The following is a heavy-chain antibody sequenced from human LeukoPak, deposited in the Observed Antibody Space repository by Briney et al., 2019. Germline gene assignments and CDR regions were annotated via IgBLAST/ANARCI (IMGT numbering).Heavy chain of an antibody. CDR2: ISRSGSTI. Sequence: SGGSLRLSCVASGFTFSTYSMNWVRQAPGKGLEWVSYISRSGSTIYYADSVKGRFTISRDNAKNSLYLQMNSLRAEDTAVYYCARVENYYDSFDYWGQGTLVTVSS. CDR1: GFTFSTYS. CDR3: ARVENYYDSFDY. V-gene: IGHV3-48*04. D-gene: IGHD3-22*01. J-gene: IGHJ4*02.